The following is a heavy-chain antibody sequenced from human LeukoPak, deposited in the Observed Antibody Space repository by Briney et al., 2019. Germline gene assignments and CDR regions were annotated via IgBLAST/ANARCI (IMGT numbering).Heavy chain of an antibody. CDR2: INWNGDST. D-gene: IGHD6-25*01. CDR3: VRGRGGLEELMWYSYFYMDA. J-gene: IGHJ6*03. Sequence: GGSLRLSCRGSGFKFDDYGMTWVRQAPGKGLEWVSDINWNGDSTGYAHSVRGRFTISRDNSKNSLFLQMNSLRAEDTAVYYCVRGRGGLEELMWYSYFYMDAWGKGTTVTVSS. V-gene: IGHV3-20*04. CDR1: GFKFDDYG.